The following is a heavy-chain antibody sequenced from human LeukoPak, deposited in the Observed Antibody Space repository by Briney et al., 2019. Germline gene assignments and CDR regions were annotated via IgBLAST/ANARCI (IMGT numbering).Heavy chain of an antibody. CDR1: GGSISSYY. CDR2: IYYSGST. J-gene: IGHJ4*02. Sequence: PSETLSLTCTVSGGSISSYYWSWSRQPPGKGLEWIGYIYYSGSTNYNPSLKSRVTISVDTSKNQFSLKLSSVTAADTAVYYCARRGLAAAGYFDYWGQGTLVTVSS. D-gene: IGHD6-13*01. CDR3: ARRGLAAAGYFDY. V-gene: IGHV4-59*08.